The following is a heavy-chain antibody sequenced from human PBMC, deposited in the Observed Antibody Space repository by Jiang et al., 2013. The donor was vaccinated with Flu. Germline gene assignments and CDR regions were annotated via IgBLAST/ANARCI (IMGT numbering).Heavy chain of an antibody. J-gene: IGHJ4*02. Sequence: GAEVKKPGSSVKISCKASGGSFSSYASSWVRQAPGQGLEWMGGTIPIFGTTNYAQKFQGRVTITADESTSTAYMELSSLRSEDTAVYYCARVNGGYSSGGPFDYWGQGTLVTVSS. CDR2: TIPIFGTT. CDR1: GGSFSSYA. CDR3: ARVNGGYSSGGPFDY. V-gene: IGHV1-69*01. D-gene: IGHD5-18*01.